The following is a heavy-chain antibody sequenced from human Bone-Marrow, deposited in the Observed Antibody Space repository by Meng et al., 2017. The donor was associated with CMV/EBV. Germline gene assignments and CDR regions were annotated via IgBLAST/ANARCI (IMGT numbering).Heavy chain of an antibody. V-gene: IGHV3-13*01. CDR3: ARVDRYSYDY. CDR2: IGTAGDT. CDR1: GFTFSSYS. D-gene: IGHD5-18*01. J-gene: IGHJ4*02. Sequence: GESLKISCAASGFTFSSYSMNWVRQAPGKGLEWVSAIGTAGDTYYPGSVKGRFTISRENAKNSLYLQMNSLRAGDTAVYYCARVDRYSYDYWGPGTMVTVS.